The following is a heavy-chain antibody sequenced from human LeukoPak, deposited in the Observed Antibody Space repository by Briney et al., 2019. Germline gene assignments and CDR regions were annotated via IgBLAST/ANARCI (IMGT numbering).Heavy chain of an antibody. J-gene: IGHJ4*02. CDR3: ARYFRDDLLRNFDY. Sequence: GGTLRLSCAASGFTFSSYEMNWVRQAPGKGLEWVSYISSSGSTIYYADSVKGRFAISRDNAKNSLYLQMSSLRAEDTAVYYCARYFRDDLLRNFDYWGQGTLVTVSS. CDR1: GFTFSSYE. V-gene: IGHV3-48*03. CDR2: ISSSGSTI. D-gene: IGHD3-9*01.